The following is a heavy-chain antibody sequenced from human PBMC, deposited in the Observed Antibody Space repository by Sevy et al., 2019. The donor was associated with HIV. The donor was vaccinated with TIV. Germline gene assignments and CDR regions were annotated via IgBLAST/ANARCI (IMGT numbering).Heavy chain of an antibody. CDR1: GFTFSSYA. D-gene: IGHD3-10*01. CDR3: ARGRTTGVGPFFDS. V-gene: IGHV3-30*14. CDR2: ISYDGRNK. Sequence: GGSLRLSCAASGFTFSSYAVHWVRQAPGKGLEWVAVISYDGRNKNYGDSVKGRFSISRDNSKNTLSLQMNSLRGEETAVYYCARGRTTGVGPFFDSWGQGILVTVSS. J-gene: IGHJ4*02.